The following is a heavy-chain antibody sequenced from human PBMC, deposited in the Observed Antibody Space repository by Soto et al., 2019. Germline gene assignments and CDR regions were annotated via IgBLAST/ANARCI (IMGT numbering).Heavy chain of an antibody. CDR1: GFTFSSYS. Sequence: EVQLVESGGGLVKPGGSLRLSCAASGFTFSSYSMNWVRQAPGKGLEWVSSISSSSSFLYYADSVKGRFTISRDNAKNSLYLQMNSLRADDTAVYYCARDRDWYFDLWGRGTLVTVSS. V-gene: IGHV3-21*01. D-gene: IGHD3-10*01. CDR3: ARDRDWYFDL. CDR2: ISSSSSFL. J-gene: IGHJ2*01.